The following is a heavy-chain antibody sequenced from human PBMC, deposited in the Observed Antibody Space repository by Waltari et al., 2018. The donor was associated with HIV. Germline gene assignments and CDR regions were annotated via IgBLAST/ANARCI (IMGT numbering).Heavy chain of an antibody. D-gene: IGHD2-21*02. CDR3: ARDERRCNSGDCYPSDY. Sequence: EVHLVEYGGGLVKPGESLRLSCPASGFTFSGYAMKWVRQAPGKGLEWVSAISRTSSYIYYADSVKGRFTISRDNAKNSVYLQMNSLRVEDTAVYYCARDERRCNSGDCYPSDYWGQGTLVTVSS. CDR1: GFTFSGYA. V-gene: IGHV3-21*01. J-gene: IGHJ4*02. CDR2: ISRTSSYI.